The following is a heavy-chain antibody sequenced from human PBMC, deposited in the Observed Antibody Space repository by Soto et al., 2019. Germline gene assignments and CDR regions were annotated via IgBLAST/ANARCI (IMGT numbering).Heavy chain of an antibody. Sequence: GGSLRLSCAASGFTFSNAWMSWVRQAPGKGLEWVGRIKSKTDGGTTDYAAPVKGRFPISREDSKNTLYLQMNSLKTEDTAVYYCTTEDIVVVPAAIRDCWGQGTLVTVSS. V-gene: IGHV3-15*01. CDR2: IKSKTDGGTT. CDR1: GFTFSNAW. D-gene: IGHD2-2*01. CDR3: TTEDIVVVPAAIRDC. J-gene: IGHJ4*02.